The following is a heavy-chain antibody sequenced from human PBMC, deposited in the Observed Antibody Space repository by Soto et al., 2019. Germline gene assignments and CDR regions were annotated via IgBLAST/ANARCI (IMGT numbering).Heavy chain of an antibody. Sequence: ASVKVSCKASGYIFTSYYIHWVRQAPGQGLEWMGWINPFDGSRMFAQSFQVRVTMTRDTSTSTVYIEVSSLRSEDTAVSYCSRVDPGETSPFAHWGQGTLVPVSS. J-gene: IGHJ4*02. V-gene: IGHV1-46*03. D-gene: IGHD3-10*01. CDR1: GYIFTSYY. CDR3: SRVDPGETSPFAH. CDR2: INPFDGSR.